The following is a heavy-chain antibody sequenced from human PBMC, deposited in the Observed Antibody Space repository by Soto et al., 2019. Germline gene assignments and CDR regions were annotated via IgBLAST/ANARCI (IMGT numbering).Heavy chain of an antibody. D-gene: IGHD3-9*01. CDR2: IYYSGST. V-gene: IGHV4-59*08. CDR1: GGSISSYY. J-gene: IGHJ4*02. Sequence: SETLSLTCTVSGGSISSYYWSWIRQPPGKGLEWIGYIYYSGSTNYNPSLKSRVTISVDTSKSQFSLKLSSVTAADTAVYYCARTKNDILTGLDYWGQGTLVTVSS. CDR3: ARTKNDILTGLDY.